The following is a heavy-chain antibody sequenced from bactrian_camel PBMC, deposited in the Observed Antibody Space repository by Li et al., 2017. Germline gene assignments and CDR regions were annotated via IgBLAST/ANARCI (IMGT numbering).Heavy chain of an antibody. Sequence: VQLVESGGGSVQAGGSLTLSCAASGYTDNSDCMGWFRQNPGKEREGVADIDLDGTTIYADSVKGRFTISKDSAKDTLHLHMTSLKSEDTAVYYCASGYSLRNPGGEESFELGTKCWTDLGYWGQGTQVTVS. J-gene: IGHJ6*01. V-gene: IGHV3S9*01. CDR2: IDLDGTT. CDR3: ASGYSLRNPGGEESFELGTKCWTDLGY. D-gene: IGHD1*01. CDR1: GYTDNSDC.